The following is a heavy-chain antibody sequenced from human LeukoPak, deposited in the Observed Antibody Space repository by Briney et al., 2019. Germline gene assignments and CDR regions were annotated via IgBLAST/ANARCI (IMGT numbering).Heavy chain of an antibody. Sequence: ASVKVSCKASGYTFTSYYMHWVRQAPGQGLEWMGIINPSGGSTAYAHQFQGRVTMTRDTSTSTVYMEVSSLRSEDTAVYYCARDLVRCSGGSCYPQYYFGYWGQGTLVTVSS. CDR3: ARDLVRCSGGSCYPQYYFGY. J-gene: IGHJ4*02. D-gene: IGHD2-15*01. CDR1: GYTFTSYY. CDR2: INPSGGST. V-gene: IGHV1-46*01.